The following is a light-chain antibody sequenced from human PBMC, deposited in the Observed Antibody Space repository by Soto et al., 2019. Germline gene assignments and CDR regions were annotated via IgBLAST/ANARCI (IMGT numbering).Light chain of an antibody. CDR1: ESVHRN. Sequence: EVVMTQSPATLSVSPGERVTLSCRASESVHRNLAWYQQKPGQGPSLLIYYASTRATGVPARFTGSGSGTEFTLTISSLQSDDCGVYHCQQYSNWPPTFGHGTKVEIK. CDR2: YAS. CDR3: QQYSNWPPT. V-gene: IGKV3-15*01. J-gene: IGKJ3*01.